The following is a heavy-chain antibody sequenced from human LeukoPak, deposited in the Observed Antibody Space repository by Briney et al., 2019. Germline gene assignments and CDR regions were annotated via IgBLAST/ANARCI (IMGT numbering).Heavy chain of an antibody. CDR1: GFTLSSYA. V-gene: IGHV3-23*01. CDR2: ISGSGGST. CDR3: AKVARYQLPTLHWFDP. J-gene: IGHJ5*02. Sequence: PGGSLRLSCAASGFTLSSYAMSWVRQAPGKGLEWVSPISGSGGSTYYADSVKGRFTISRDNSKNTLYLQMNSLRAEDTAVYYCAKVARYQLPTLHWFDPWGQGTLVTVSS. D-gene: IGHD2-2*01.